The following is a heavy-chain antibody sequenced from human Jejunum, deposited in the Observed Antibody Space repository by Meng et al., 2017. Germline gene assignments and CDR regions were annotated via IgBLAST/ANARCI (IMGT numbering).Heavy chain of an antibody. J-gene: IGHJ6*02. CDR1: GYTFSSFW. CDR3: VRGGCSINSCYGDNYYYYPMAT. D-gene: IGHD2-2*01. CDR2: IFPGDSDT. V-gene: IGHV5-51*01. Sequence: GESLKISCEASGYTFSSFWIAWVRQMPAKGLEWMGVIFPGDSDTRYSPSFQGQVTISVDKSVSTAYLQWSSLKASDTAIYYCVRGGCSINSCYGDNYYYYPMATWGQGTSVTVSS.